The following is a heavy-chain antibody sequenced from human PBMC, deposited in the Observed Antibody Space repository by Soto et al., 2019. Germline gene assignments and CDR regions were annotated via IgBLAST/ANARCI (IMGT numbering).Heavy chain of an antibody. D-gene: IGHD5-12*01. J-gene: IGHJ5*02. CDR2: IIPTFGTA. Sequence: SVKVSCKASGGTFSSYAISWVRQAPGQGLELRGGIIPTFGTANYAQKFQGRVTITADESTSTGYMELSSLRSEDTAVYYCARDVQAWGGYDLRPNNCFEPWGQGTMVTVSS. CDR1: GGTFSSYA. V-gene: IGHV1-69*13. CDR3: ARDVQAWGGYDLRPNNCFEP.